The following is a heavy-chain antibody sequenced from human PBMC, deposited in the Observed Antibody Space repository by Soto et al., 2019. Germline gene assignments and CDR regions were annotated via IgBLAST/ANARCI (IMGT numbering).Heavy chain of an antibody. CDR2: ITTRGARA. D-gene: IGHD3-9*01. J-gene: IGHJ4*02. CDR3: ARYRSDGSASFDS. Sequence: PGGSLRLSCAASGFTFNTYAMTWVRQTPGKGLEWVSFITTRGARAYYADPVRGRFTISTDSSRNTLYLQVNSLRPDDTAVYFCARYRSDGSASFDSWGQGTRVTVSS. CDR1: GFTFNTYA. V-gene: IGHV3-23*01.